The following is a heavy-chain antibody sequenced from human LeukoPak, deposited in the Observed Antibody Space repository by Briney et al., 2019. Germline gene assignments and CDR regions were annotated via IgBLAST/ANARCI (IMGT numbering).Heavy chain of an antibody. CDR2: ITGYGAT. V-gene: IGHV3-23*01. Sequence: GGSLRLSCAASGFTFSNFAMMWVRQAPGTGLQWVSTITGYGATFYADSVRGRFTILRDTSMNTLFLRMNSLGAEDTAVYYCAKGAAAGKVDWFDPWGQGTLVTVPS. CDR1: GFTFSNFA. D-gene: IGHD6-13*01. J-gene: IGHJ5*02. CDR3: AKGAAAGKVDWFDP.